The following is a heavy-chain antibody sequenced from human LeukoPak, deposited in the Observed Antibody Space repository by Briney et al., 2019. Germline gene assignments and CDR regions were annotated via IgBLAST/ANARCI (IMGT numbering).Heavy chain of an antibody. CDR1: GFTFSDYY. J-gene: IGHJ4*02. CDR2: ISSSGSTI. CDR3: ARRAPGYSYEVGFDY. Sequence: GGFLRLSCAASGFTFSDYYMSWIRQAPGKGLEWVSYISSSGSTIYYADSVKGRFTISRDNAKNSLYLQMNSLRAEDTAVYYCARRAPGYSYEVGFDYWGQGTLVTVSS. V-gene: IGHV3-11*04. D-gene: IGHD5-18*01.